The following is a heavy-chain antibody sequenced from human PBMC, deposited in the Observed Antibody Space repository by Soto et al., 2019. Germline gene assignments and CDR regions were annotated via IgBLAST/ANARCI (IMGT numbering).Heavy chain of an antibody. V-gene: IGHV1-46*03. J-gene: IGHJ1*01. CDR1: GYTFTNYY. D-gene: IGHD3-22*01. CDR2: IDPNGGST. Sequence: ASVKVSCKASGYTFTNYYLHWVRQAPGQGLEWMGLIDPNGGSTGYAQKFQARVIMTRDTSTSTIYMELTSLRSEDTAVYYCARAGQNYYDSSGYYRLFQHWGQGTLVTAPQ. CDR3: ARAGQNYYDSSGYYRLFQH.